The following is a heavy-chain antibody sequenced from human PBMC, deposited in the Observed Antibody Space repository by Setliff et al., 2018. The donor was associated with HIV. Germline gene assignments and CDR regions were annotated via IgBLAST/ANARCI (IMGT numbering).Heavy chain of an antibody. CDR2: LNPSGDST. J-gene: IGHJ4*02. CDR3: ARGGYHGFGSYGDY. D-gene: IGHD3-10*01. Sequence: ASVKVSCKASGYTFTSYYAHWVRQAPGQGLEWMGILNPSGDSTAYAQKFQGRVTMSRDTSTSTVYMELSRLRSDDTAVYYCARGGYHGFGSYGDYWGQGTLVTVSS. CDR1: GYTFTSYY. V-gene: IGHV1-46*01.